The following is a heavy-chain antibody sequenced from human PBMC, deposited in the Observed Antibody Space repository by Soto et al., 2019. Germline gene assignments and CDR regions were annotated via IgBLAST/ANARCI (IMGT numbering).Heavy chain of an antibody. V-gene: IGHV4-31*03. D-gene: IGHD6-13*01. CDR3: ARESGTAGGFNWFDP. Sequence: NLSLTCTVSGGSISSGGYYWSWIRQHPGKGLEWIGYIYYSGSTYYNPSLKSRVTISVDTSKNQFSLKLSSVTAADTAVYYCARESGTAGGFNWFDPWGQGTLVTVSS. CDR2: IYYSGST. J-gene: IGHJ5*02. CDR1: GGSISSGGYY.